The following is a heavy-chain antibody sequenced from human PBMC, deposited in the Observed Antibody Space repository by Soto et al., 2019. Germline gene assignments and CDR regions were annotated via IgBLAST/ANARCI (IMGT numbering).Heavy chain of an antibody. CDR2: ISDDGSNK. D-gene: IGHD6-6*01. V-gene: IGHV3-30-3*01. Sequence: QVQLVESGGGVVQPGRSLRLSCAASGFTFSSYAMHWVRQAPGKGLEWVAGISDDGSNKYYADSVKGRFTISRDNSKNTLYLQMNSLRAEDTAVYYCARATRRYRSSAYFDYWGQGTLVTVSS. CDR3: ARATRRYRSSAYFDY. CDR1: GFTFSSYA. J-gene: IGHJ4*02.